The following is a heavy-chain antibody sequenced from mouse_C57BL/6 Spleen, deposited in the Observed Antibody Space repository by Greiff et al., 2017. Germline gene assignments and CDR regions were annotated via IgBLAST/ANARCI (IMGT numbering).Heavy chain of an antibody. CDR3: ARDWDAPFDY. CDR2: ISYDGSN. J-gene: IGHJ2*01. CDR1: GYSITSGYY. V-gene: IGHV3-6*01. Sequence: EVKLVESGPGLVKPSQSLSLTCSVTGYSITSGYYWNWIRQFPGNKLEWMGYISYDGSNNYNPSLKNRISITRDTSKNQFFLKLNSVTTEDTATYYCARDWDAPFDYWGQGTTLTVSS. D-gene: IGHD4-1*01.